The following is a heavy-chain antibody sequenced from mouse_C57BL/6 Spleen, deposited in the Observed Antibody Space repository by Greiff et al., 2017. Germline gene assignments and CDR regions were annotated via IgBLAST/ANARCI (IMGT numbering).Heavy chain of an antibody. CDR2: IYPGDGDS. V-gene: IGHV1-80*01. Sequence: VQLQQSGAELVKPGASVKISCKASGYAFSSYWMNWVKQRPGKGLEWIGQIYPGDGDSNYNGKFKGKATLTADKSSSTAYMQLSSLTSEDSAVYFCARSGNYYGSSYFDYWGQGTTLTVSS. CDR1: GYAFSSYW. J-gene: IGHJ2*01. CDR3: ARSGNYYGSSYFDY. D-gene: IGHD1-1*01.